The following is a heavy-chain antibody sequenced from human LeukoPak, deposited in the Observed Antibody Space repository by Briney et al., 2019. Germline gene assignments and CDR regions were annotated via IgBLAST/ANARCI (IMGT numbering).Heavy chain of an antibody. CDR3: ARDRGGNSFDF. CDR1: GYTFTGYY. J-gene: IGHJ4*02. Sequence: ASVKVSCKASGYTFTGYYMHWVRQAPGQGLEWMGWINPNSDTNYAQKFQGRVTMTRDTSISTADMELNSLTSDDTGVYYCARDRGGNSFDFWGQGTLVTVSS. V-gene: IGHV1-2*02. D-gene: IGHD4-23*01. CDR2: INPNSDT.